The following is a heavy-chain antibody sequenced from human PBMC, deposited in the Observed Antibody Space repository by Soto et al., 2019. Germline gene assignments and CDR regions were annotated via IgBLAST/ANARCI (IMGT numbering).Heavy chain of an antibody. CDR1: GGSIRSAGHS. CDR2: IYHSGST. J-gene: IGHJ3*02. V-gene: IGHV4-30-2*01. CDR3: ARVINDAFDI. D-gene: IGHD3-16*01. Sequence: QLQLQESGAGLVKPSETLSLTCTVSGGSIRSAGHSWSWIRQTPGKGLEWIAYIYHSGSTFYNPSLRSRVTLSLDTSKNQFSLKVNSVTDADTAVYYCARVINDAFDIWGQGAMVIVSS.